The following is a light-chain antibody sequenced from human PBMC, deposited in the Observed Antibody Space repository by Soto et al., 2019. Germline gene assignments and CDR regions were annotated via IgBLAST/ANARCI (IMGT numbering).Light chain of an antibody. V-gene: IGKV1-39*01. Sequence: DMQMTQSPSSLSASVGDRVTITCRPSQTIDNYLNWYQHKPGKAPKLLIYGASTLQSGVSSRFTGSASGTDFTLTIDNLQAEDFATYYCQQTYTIPFAFGQVTKLEI. J-gene: IGKJ2*01. CDR3: QQTYTIPFA. CDR1: QTIDNY. CDR2: GAS.